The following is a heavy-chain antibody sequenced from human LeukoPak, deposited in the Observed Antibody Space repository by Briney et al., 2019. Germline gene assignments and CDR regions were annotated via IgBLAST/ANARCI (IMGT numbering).Heavy chain of an antibody. Sequence: SETLSLTCTVSGGSISSGGYYWSWIRQHPGKGLEWIGYIYYSGSTYYNPSLKSRVTISVDTSKNQFSLKLSSVTAADTAVYYCAPTYYDSSGYTFDYWGQGTLVTVSS. J-gene: IGHJ4*02. CDR2: IYYSGST. V-gene: IGHV4-31*03. CDR1: GGSISSGGYY. D-gene: IGHD3-22*01. CDR3: APTYYDSSGYTFDY.